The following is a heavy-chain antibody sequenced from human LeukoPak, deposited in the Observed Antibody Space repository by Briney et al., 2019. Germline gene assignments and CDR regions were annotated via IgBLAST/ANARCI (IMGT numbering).Heavy chain of an antibody. J-gene: IGHJ4*02. D-gene: IGHD3-9*01. CDR2: ISGDGGST. Sequence: GGSLSLSCAASGFMFDDYAMHWVRQAPGKGLEWVSLISGDGGSTFYVDSVKGRFTISRDNSKNSLSLQMNSLTTEDTALYYCAKEEYSHTSNYFDNWGQGILVTVSS. V-gene: IGHV3-43*02. CDR1: GFMFDDYA. CDR3: AKEEYSHTSNYFDN.